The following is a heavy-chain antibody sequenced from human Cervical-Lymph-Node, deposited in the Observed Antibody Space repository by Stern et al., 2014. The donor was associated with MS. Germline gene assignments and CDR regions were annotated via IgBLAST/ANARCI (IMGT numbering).Heavy chain of an antibody. Sequence: VQLLESGAEVKKPGASVKVSCKASGYTFTSYGISWVRQAPGQGLEWMGWISAYNGNTNYAQKLQGRVTMTTDTSTSTAYMELRSLRSDDTAVYYCASSPGYYDSSGYKDYWGQGTLVTVSS. J-gene: IGHJ4*02. CDR2: ISAYNGNT. V-gene: IGHV1-18*01. CDR1: GYTFTSYG. D-gene: IGHD3-22*01. CDR3: ASSPGYYDSSGYKDY.